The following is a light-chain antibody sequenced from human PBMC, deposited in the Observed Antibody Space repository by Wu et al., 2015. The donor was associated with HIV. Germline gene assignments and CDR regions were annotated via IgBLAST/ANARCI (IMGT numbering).Light chain of an antibody. CDR3: QQYGFSQLT. J-gene: IGKJ4*01. Sequence: EIVLTQSPDTLSLSPGDRAALSCRASQFVSGTYLAWYQHKPGQAPRLLICGASSRATGIPDRFSGSGSGTDFTLTISRLEPEDFAVYYCQQYGFSQLTFGGGTKVEIK. CDR1: QFVSGTY. CDR2: GAS. V-gene: IGKV3-20*01.